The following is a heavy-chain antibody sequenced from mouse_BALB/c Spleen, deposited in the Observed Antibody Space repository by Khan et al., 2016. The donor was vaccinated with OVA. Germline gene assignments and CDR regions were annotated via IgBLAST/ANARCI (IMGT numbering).Heavy chain of an antibody. CDR3: TRDRIDY. J-gene: IGHJ2*01. Sequence: QVQLQQSGAERAKPGASVKMSCKASGYTFTTYWMHWVKQRPGQGLEWIGYINPTSGYTDYNEKFKDRATLSADKSSSTAYMQLSILTSEDSAVYYCTRDRIDYWGQGTTLTVSS. V-gene: IGHV1-7*01. CDR1: GYTFTTYW. CDR2: INPTSGYT.